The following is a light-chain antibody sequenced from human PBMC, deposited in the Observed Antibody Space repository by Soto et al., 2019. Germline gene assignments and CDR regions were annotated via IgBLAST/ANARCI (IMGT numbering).Light chain of an antibody. CDR3: QQRSNWTLT. CDR2: DAS. J-gene: IGKJ4*01. Sequence: IVMTQPPATLPVSPGERATLSCRASQSVSSYLAWYQQKPGQAPRLLIYDASNTATGIPARFSGSGSGTDFTLTISSLEPEDFAVYYCQQRSNWTLTFGGGTKVDIK. CDR1: QSVSSY. V-gene: IGKV3-11*01.